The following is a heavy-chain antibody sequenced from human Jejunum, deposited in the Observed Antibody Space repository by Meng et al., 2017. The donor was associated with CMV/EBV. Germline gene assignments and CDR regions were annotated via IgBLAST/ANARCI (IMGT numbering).Heavy chain of an antibody. D-gene: IGHD6-13*01. J-gene: IGHJ4*02. CDR3: ARGGAAAGSES. CDR2: IYSGGSS. Sequence: EVQLLESGGGLVQPGGSLRLSCAASGFTFGSDAMNWVRQAPGKGQELVSVIYSGGSSYYADSVKGRFTISRDNFKNTLSLQMNSLRADDTAVYYCARGGAAAGSESWGQGTLVTVSS. CDR1: GFTFGSDA. V-gene: IGHV3-23*03.